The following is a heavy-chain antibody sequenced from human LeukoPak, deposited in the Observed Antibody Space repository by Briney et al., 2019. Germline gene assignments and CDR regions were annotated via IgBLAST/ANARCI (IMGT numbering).Heavy chain of an antibody. J-gene: IGHJ4*02. D-gene: IGHD2-2*01. CDR3: ARVYSSSTSCRVGYYFDY. CDR2: ISSSSSYI. CDR1: GFTFSSYS. V-gene: IGHV3-21*01. Sequence: GGSLRLSXAASGFTFSSYSMNWVRQAPGKGVEWVSSISSSSSYIYYADSVKGRFTISRDNAKNSLYLQMNSLRAEDTAVYYCARVYSSSTSCRVGYYFDYWGQGTLVTVSS.